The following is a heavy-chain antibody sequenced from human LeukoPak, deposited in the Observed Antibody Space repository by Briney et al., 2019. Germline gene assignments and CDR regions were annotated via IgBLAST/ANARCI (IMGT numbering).Heavy chain of an antibody. J-gene: IGHJ4*02. D-gene: IGHD6-13*01. CDR2: IIPNSGVT. CDR1: GYTFTGYD. V-gene: IGHV1-2*02. Sequence: ASVKVSCKASGYTFTGYDMQWVRQAPGQGLEWMGWIIPNSGVTNYAQKFQGRVTMTRDTFISTAYMELSRLTSDDTAVYYCARKAFGSSSWFVDYWGQGTLVTVSS. CDR3: ARKAFGSSSWFVDY.